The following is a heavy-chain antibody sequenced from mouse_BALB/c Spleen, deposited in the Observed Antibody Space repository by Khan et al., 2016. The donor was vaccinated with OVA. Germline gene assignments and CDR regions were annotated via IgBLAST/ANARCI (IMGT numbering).Heavy chain of an antibody. V-gene: IGHV1-7*01. Sequence: VKLLESGAELAKPGASVKMSCKASGYTFINYWILWVKQRPGQGLEWIGYINPSTGYTEYNQNFEDKATLTADKSSSTAYMQLSSLTSEDSTVYYCARRGLRWDFDYWGQGTTLTVSS. D-gene: IGHD1-1*01. CDR1: GYTFINYW. CDR2: INPSTGYT. CDR3: ARRGLRWDFDY. J-gene: IGHJ2*01.